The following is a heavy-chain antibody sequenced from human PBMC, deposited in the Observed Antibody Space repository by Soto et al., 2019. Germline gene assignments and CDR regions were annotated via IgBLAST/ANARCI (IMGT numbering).Heavy chain of an antibody. Sequence: GGSVRFSSTASGFSFSEYDMHWVSQAPGKGLEWVSTIGAARDPYYTGSVKHRFTISRENARNSMFLQMNSVTVGDTALYYCARSDTGRLPRRADYYYALYFWGQVIMVTVSS. J-gene: IGHJ6*02. CDR2: IGAARDP. CDR3: ARSDTGRLPRRADYYYALYF. CDR1: GFSFSEYD. V-gene: IGHV3-13*05. D-gene: IGHD2-15*01.